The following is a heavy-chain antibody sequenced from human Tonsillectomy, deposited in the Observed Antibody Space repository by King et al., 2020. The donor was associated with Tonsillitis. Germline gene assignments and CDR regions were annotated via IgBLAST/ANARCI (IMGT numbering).Heavy chain of an antibody. CDR2: INPYNAYT. D-gene: IGHD2-21*02. CDR1: GYTFTSYG. CDR3: ARGDEWFDP. Sequence: VQLVQSGAEVKKPGASVKVSCKASGYTFTSYGIGWVRQAPGQGLEWMGWINPYNAYTTYAQKPQGRVTMTTDTSTSTAYMGLRSLSSDDTAVYYCARGDEWFDPWGQGTLVTVSS. V-gene: IGHV1-18*04. J-gene: IGHJ5*02.